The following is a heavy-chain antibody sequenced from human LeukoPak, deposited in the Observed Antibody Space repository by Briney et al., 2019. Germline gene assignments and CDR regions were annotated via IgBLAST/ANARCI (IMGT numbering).Heavy chain of an antibody. CDR1: DFSFSIRG. J-gene: IGHJ6*02. Sequence: GGSLRLSCAASDFSFSIRGMHWVRHAPGKGLEWVALIWSDGSKKYYADSVKGRFTISRDNSKNTLSLQMNSLRAEDTAVYYCASTMAVPLDAMDVWGQGTTVTVSS. CDR3: ASTMAVPLDAMDV. D-gene: IGHD3-10*01. CDR2: IWSDGSKK. V-gene: IGHV3-33*01.